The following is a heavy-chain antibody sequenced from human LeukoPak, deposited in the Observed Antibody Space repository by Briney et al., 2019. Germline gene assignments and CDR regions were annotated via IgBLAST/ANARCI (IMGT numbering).Heavy chain of an antibody. D-gene: IGHD2-21*01. Sequence: GGSLRLSCAASGFTFSNAWMSWVRQAPGKGLEWVSSITDTGDATGYTESVKGRFTISRDNSKGTVWLQMNSLRAEDTAIYYCAKSDCGSDGCKLYNYWAQGTQVTVSS. CDR2: ITDTGDAT. V-gene: IGHV3-23*01. CDR1: GFTFSNAW. CDR3: AKSDCGSDGCKLYNY. J-gene: IGHJ4*02.